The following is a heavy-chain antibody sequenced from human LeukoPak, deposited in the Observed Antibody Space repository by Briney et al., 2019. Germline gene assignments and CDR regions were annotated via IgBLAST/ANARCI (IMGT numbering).Heavy chain of an antibody. J-gene: IGHJ4*02. Sequence: PGGSLRLSCAASGFTFSSYAMSWVRQAPGKGLEWVSAISGSGGSTYYADSVKGRFTISRDNAKNSLYLQMNSLRAEDTALYYCAKDLIAAAGSYLFDYWGQGTLVTVSS. CDR3: AKDLIAAAGSYLFDY. CDR1: GFTFSSYA. D-gene: IGHD6-13*01. CDR2: ISGSGGST. V-gene: IGHV3-23*01.